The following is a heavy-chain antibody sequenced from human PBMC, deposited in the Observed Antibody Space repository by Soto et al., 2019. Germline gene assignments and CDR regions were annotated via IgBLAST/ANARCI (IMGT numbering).Heavy chain of an antibody. CDR1: GFTFSSYG. CDR2: ISYDGSNK. V-gene: IGHV3-30*18. Sequence: GGSLRLSCAASGFTFSSYGMHWVRQAPGKGLEWVAVISYDGSNKYYADSVKGRFTISRDNSKNTLYLQMNSLRAEDTAVYYCAKDDTAMARNQPFDYWGQGTLVTVSS. J-gene: IGHJ4*02. CDR3: AKDDTAMARNQPFDY. D-gene: IGHD5-18*01.